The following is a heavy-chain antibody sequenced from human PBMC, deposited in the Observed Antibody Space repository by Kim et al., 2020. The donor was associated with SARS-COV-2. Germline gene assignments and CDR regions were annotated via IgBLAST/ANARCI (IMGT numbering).Heavy chain of an antibody. CDR3: AKDLDPRLGVFDS. Sequence: GGSLRLSCAASGFRFSNFPMTWVRQAPGRGLEWVSVIYRDGSNKFYADSVKGRFTISRDNSKSTLYLQMNSLRGEDTAVYYCAKDLDPRLGVFDSWGQGP. V-gene: IGHV3-23*03. CDR1: GFRFSNFP. D-gene: IGHD2-8*01. J-gene: IGHJ4*02. CDR2: IYRDGSNK.